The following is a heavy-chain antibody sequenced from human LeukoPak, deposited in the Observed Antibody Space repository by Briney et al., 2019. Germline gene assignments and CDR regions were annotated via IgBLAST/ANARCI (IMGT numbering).Heavy chain of an antibody. Sequence: PGGSLRLSCAASGFTFNNYAMNWVRQAPGKVLEWVSGIGDSGGSTYSADSVKGRLIMPRDNSENTPYLQVNSLRAEDTAVYYCAFVGRSGRLYWGQGTLVTVSP. V-gene: IGHV3-23*01. CDR3: AFVGRSGRLY. CDR2: IGDSGGST. CDR1: GFTFNNYA. D-gene: IGHD3-10*01. J-gene: IGHJ4*02.